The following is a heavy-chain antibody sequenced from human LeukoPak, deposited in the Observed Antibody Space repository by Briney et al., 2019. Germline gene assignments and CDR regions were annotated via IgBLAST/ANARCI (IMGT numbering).Heavy chain of an antibody. CDR1: GFTFSTSE. Sequence: GGSLRLSCTASGFTFSTSEMNWVRQAPGKGLEWISYISGSGSSIFYADSLQGRFTVSRDNAKNSVYLQMNSLRAEDTAVYYCAREGGFGYDDAFDTWGHGTTVTVSS. J-gene: IGHJ3*02. CDR3: AREGGFGYDDAFDT. CDR2: ISGSGSSI. V-gene: IGHV3-48*03. D-gene: IGHD3-16*02.